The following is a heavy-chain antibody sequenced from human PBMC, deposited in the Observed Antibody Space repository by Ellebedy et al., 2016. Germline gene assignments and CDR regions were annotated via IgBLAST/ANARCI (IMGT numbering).Heavy chain of an antibody. J-gene: IGHJ4*02. CDR1: GYSISSGYY. CDR3: ARTLDVDKVATIDY. Sequence: SETLSLTCTVSGYSISSGYYWGWIRQPPGKGLEWIGSIYHSGSTYYNPSLKSRVTISVDTSKNQFSLKLSSVTAADTAVYYCARTLDVDKVATIDYWGQGTLVTVSS. D-gene: IGHD5-12*01. CDR2: IYHSGST. V-gene: IGHV4-38-2*02.